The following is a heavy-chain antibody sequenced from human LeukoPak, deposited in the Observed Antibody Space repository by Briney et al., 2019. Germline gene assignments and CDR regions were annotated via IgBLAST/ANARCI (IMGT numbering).Heavy chain of an antibody. CDR1: GGSLSAYY. CDR2: IYTRGSA. V-gene: IGHV4-4*07. J-gene: IGHJ5*02. D-gene: IGHD3-3*01. CDR3: ARGHYYDFWSGYYQGWFDP. Sequence: SETLSLTCTVAGGSLSAYYWNWVRQPAGKGLEWIGRIYTRGSANYNPSLKSRVTMSVDTSKNQFSLRLSSVTAADTAVYYCARGHYYDFWSGYYQGWFDPWGQGTLVTVSS.